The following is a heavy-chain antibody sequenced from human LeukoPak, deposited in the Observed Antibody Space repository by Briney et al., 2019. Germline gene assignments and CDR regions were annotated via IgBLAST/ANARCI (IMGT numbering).Heavy chain of an antibody. CDR3: ARDPLTNPGLYYFDY. J-gene: IGHJ4*02. CDR1: GGSVSDYY. V-gene: IGHV4-59*02. CDR2: IYYTGST. D-gene: IGHD1-14*01. Sequence: SETLSLTCTVSGGSVSDYYWSWIRQSPGKGLEWIGYIYYTGSTSYNPSLRSRVTMSADTSKNQFSLKLSSVTAADTAVYYCARDPLTNPGLYYFDYWGQGTLVTVSS.